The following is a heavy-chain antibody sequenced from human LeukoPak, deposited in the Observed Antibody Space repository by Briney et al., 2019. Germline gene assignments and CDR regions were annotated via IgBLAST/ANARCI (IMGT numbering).Heavy chain of an antibody. CDR2: INHSGST. J-gene: IGHJ4*02. D-gene: IGHD3-9*01. V-gene: IGHV4-34*01. CDR3: AGYDILTGPFDY. Sequence: SETLSLTCAVYGGSFSGYYRSWIRQPPGKGLEWIGEINHSGSTNYNPSLKSRVTISVDTSKNQFSLKLSSVTAADTAVYYCAGYDILTGPFDYWGQGTLVTVSS. CDR1: GGSFSGYY.